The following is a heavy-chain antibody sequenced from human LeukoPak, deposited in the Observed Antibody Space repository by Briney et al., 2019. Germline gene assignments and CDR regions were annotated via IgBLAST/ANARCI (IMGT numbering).Heavy chain of an antibody. V-gene: IGHV4-59*01. CDR2: IYYSGST. D-gene: IGHD1-14*01. CDR1: GGSISSYY. J-gene: IGHJ6*03. CDR3: ARAEGIGNHDHYYYYYMDV. Sequence: PSETLSLTCTVSGGSISSYYWSWIRQPPGKGLEWIGYIYYSGSTNYNPSLKSRVTISVDTSKNQFSLKLSSVTAADTAVYYCARAEGIGNHDHYYYYYMDVWGKGTTVTVSS.